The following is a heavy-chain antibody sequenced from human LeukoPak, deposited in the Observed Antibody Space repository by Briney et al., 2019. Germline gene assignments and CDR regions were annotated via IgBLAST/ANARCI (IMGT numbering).Heavy chain of an antibody. CDR1: GGSISISS. CDR3: YSGSTNYNPSLKSRVTISVDTSKKQFSLKLRSVTAADTAVYYCARVSGYDWESFYDY. CDR2: FIYIGSP. V-gene: IGHV4-59*01. Sequence: SETLSFTCTVSGGSISISSWSWIRQPPGKGLEWMGYFIYIGSPTNTPPLKSRATLPEETPKKNFSLKWRSVPAAATPGYIYYSGSTNYNPSLKSRVTISVDTSKKQFSLKLRSVTAADTAVYYCARVSGYDWESFYDYWGQGTLVTVSS. J-gene: IGHJ4*02. D-gene: IGHD1-26*01.